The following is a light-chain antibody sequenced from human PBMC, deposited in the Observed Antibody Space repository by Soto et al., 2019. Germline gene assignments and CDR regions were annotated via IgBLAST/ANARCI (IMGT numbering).Light chain of an antibody. CDR2: DAS. Sequence: IHITQSPSTLSSSVVARVTIPCRASQSISSWLAWYQQKPGKAPKLLIYDASSLESGVPSRFSGSGSGTEFTLTISSLQPDDSATYHCQQYHSYLWTFGQGTKVDI. CDR3: QQYHSYLWT. V-gene: IGKV1-5*01. J-gene: IGKJ1*01. CDR1: QSISSW.